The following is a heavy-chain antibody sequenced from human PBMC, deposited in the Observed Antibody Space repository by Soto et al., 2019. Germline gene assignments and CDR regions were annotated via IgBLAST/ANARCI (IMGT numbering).Heavy chain of an antibody. J-gene: IGHJ6*02. CDR3: ARQGFGPLHGLVDV. Sequence: SETLSLTCTVSSGSISSYYWSWFRQSPGKRMEWIGYVHHSWGSSYNPSLQSRVAISLDTSKSQFSLKVTSVTATDTAVYYCARQGFGPLHGLVDVWGQGTTVTVSS. V-gene: IGHV4-59*08. D-gene: IGHD3-10*01. CDR1: SGSISSYY. CDR2: VHHSWGS.